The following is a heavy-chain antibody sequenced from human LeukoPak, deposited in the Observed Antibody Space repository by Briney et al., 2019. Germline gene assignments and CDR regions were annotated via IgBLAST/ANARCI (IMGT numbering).Heavy chain of an antibody. D-gene: IGHD3-16*02. J-gene: IGHJ4*02. CDR1: GYTFTSYD. CDR3: ARAMITFGGVIEL. CDR2: MNPNSGNT. V-gene: IGHV1-8*01. Sequence: GAPVKVSCKASGYTFTSYDINWVRQATGQGLEWMGWMNPNSGNTGYAQKFQGRVTMTRNTSISTAYMELSSLRSEDTAVYYCARAMITFGGVIELWGQGTLVTVSS.